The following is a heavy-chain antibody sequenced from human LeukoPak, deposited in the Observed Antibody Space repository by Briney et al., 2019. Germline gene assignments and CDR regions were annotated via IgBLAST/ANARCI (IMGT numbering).Heavy chain of an antibody. CDR1: GGSISSYY. J-gene: IGHJ4*02. Sequence: PSETLSLTCTVSGGSISSYYWSWIRQPPGKGLEWIGYIYYSRNTDSNPSLKSRVTISVDTSKNQFSLKLSSVTAADTAVYYCARTYCSGGSCHFDYWGQGTLVTVSS. D-gene: IGHD2-15*01. CDR3: ARTYCSGGSCHFDY. V-gene: IGHV4-59*08. CDR2: IYYSRNT.